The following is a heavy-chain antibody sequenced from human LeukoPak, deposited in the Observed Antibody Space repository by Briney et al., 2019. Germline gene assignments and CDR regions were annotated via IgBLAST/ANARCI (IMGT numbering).Heavy chain of an antibody. J-gene: IGHJ5*02. CDR1: GFTFSSYA. D-gene: IGHD5-12*01. V-gene: IGHV3-23*01. Sequence: GGSLRLSCAASGFTFSSYAMTWVRQAPGKGLEWVSAISGSGGSTYYADSVKGRFTISRDNSKNTLYLQMNSLRAEDTAVYYCTKGYSGYDQWRFDPWGQGTLVTVSS. CDR3: TKGYSGYDQWRFDP. CDR2: ISGSGGST.